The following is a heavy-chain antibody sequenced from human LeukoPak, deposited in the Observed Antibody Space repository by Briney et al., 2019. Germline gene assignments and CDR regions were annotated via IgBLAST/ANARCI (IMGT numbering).Heavy chain of an antibody. CDR2: IYSGGST. CDR3: LVNYCSGGSCYML. V-gene: IGHV3-66*01. J-gene: IGHJ4*02. CDR1: GFTVRSNY. Sequence: PGGSLRLSCAASGFTVRSNYMSWVRQAPGKGLEWVAVIYSGGSTNYADSVKSRFTISRDNSKNTLYLQINSLRAEDTAVYYCLVNYCSGGSCYMLWGQGTLVTVSS. D-gene: IGHD2-15*01.